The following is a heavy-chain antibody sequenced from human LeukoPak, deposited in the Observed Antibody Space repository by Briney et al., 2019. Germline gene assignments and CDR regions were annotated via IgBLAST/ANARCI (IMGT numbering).Heavy chain of an antibody. CDR2: ISAYNGNT. CDR3: ARGGDGDILTGLVFDY. CDR1: GYRFTSYG. V-gene: IGHV1-18*01. Sequence: ASVKVSCKASGYRFTSYGLSWVRQAPGQGLEWMGWISAYNGNTNDAQKLQGRVTMTTDTSTSTDYMELRRLRSDDTAVYYCARGGDGDILTGLVFDYWGQRTLVTVSS. D-gene: IGHD3-9*01. J-gene: IGHJ4*02.